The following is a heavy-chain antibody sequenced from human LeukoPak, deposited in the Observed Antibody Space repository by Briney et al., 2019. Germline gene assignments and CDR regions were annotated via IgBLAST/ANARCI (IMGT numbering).Heavy chain of an antibody. J-gene: IGHJ6*02. CDR2: IYGGGNT. CDR3: AKDLDSGSYAVYGMDV. D-gene: IGHD1-26*01. V-gene: IGHV3-66*01. CDR1: GFIVSSNY. Sequence: GGSLRLSCAASGFIVSSNYMSWVRQAPGKGLEWVSVIYGGGNTYYADSVKGRFTISRDNSKNTLYLQMNSLRAEDTAVYYCAKDLDSGSYAVYGMDVWGQGTTVTVSS.